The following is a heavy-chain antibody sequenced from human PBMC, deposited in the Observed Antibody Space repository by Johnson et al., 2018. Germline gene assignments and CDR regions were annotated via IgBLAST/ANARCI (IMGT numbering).Heavy chain of an antibody. CDR3: VRGVVLTSMDV. CDR2: INPSGGST. V-gene: IGHV1-46*01. D-gene: IGHD3-9*01. J-gene: IGHJ6*03. Sequence: QVQLVEAGAEVKKPGASVKVSCKASGYTFTSYYMHWVRQAPGQGLEWMGIINPSGGSTSYAHKFQGRVTMTRETSTSTVYMELRSLRSEDTAGYYGVRGVVLTSMDVWGKGTTVTVSS. CDR1: GYTFTSYY.